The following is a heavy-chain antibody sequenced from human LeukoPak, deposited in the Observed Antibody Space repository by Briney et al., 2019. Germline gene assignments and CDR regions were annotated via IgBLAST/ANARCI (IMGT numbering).Heavy chain of an antibody. CDR2: IYPGDSET. D-gene: IGHD2-15*01. CDR1: GYNFINHW. Sequence: GESLKISCKGSGYNFINHWIGWVRQMPGKGLEWMGIIYPGDSETRYSPSFQGQVTISDDKSISTAYLQWSSLKASDTAMYYCARYCSGSSCFHCGMDVWGQGTTVTVSS. J-gene: IGHJ6*02. V-gene: IGHV5-51*01. CDR3: ARYCSGSSCFHCGMDV.